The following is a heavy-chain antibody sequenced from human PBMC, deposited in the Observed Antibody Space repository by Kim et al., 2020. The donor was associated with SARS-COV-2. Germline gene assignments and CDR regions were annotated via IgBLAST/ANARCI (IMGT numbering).Heavy chain of an antibody. CDR1: GYSFSSNW. CDR2: IYPGDSDT. J-gene: IGHJ5*02. D-gene: IGHD6-19*01. CDR3: ARHRPYSSGGLWFDP. Sequence: ESLKISCKGSGYSFSSNWIGWVRQMPGKGLEWMGIIYPGDSDTRYSPSFQGQVTISADKSISTAYLQWSSLKASDTAMYYCARHRPYSSGGLWFDPWGQGTLVTVSS. V-gene: IGHV5-51*01.